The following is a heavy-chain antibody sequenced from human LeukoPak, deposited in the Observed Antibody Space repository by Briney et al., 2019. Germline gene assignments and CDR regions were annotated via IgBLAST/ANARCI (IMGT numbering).Heavy chain of an antibody. CDR2: IIPIFGTA. V-gene: IGHV1-69*05. CDR3: ASSYSSSKAIDY. CDR1: GGTFSSYA. J-gene: IGHJ4*02. Sequence: SVKVSCKASGGTFSSYAISWVRQAPGQELEWMGGIIPIFGTANYAQKFQGRVTITTDESTSTAYMELSSLRSEDTAVYYCASSYSSSKAIDYWGQGTLVTVSS. D-gene: IGHD6-6*01.